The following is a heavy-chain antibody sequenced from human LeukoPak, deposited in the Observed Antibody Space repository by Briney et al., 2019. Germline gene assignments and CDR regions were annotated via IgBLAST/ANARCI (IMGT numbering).Heavy chain of an antibody. Sequence: PGRSLRLSCAGSGFTFEDFAMHWVRLSPGKGLEWISGISWNSNNMGYADSVKGRFTISRDNAKNSLYLQMNSLRAEDTALYYCTKDMTANYLGYFAHWGQGSLVSVSS. CDR3: TKDMTANYLGYFAH. CDR2: ISWNSNNM. D-gene: IGHD2-15*01. CDR1: GFTFEDFA. V-gene: IGHV3-9*01. J-gene: IGHJ5*02.